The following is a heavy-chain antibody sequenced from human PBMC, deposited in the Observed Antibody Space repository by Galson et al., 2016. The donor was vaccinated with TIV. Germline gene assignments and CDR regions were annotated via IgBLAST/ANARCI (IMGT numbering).Heavy chain of an antibody. CDR1: GYTFTNYA. D-gene: IGHD2-21*01. J-gene: IGHJ4*02. Sequence: SVKVSCKAAGYTFTNYAMHWVRQAPGQRLEWMGWINAGNGNTKYSQKFQGRVTITRDKSANTAYMELSSLRSEDTAMYYCARPPYCGVDCFKYDSWGQGTLVTVSS. CDR2: INAGNGNT. V-gene: IGHV1-3*01. CDR3: ARPPYCGVDCFKYDS.